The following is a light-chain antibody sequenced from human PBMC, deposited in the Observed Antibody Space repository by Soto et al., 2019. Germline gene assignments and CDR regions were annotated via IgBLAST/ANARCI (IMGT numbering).Light chain of an antibody. CDR1: SSDVGAYDY. J-gene: IGLJ1*01. Sequence: QSALTQPASVSGSPGQSITISCTGTSSDVGAYDYVSWYQQHPGEVPKLMIFDVSDRPSGVSNRFSGSKSGNTASLTISGLQAEDVADYYCSSFTTSTSYVFGTGTKVTVL. CDR2: DVS. CDR3: SSFTTSTSYV. V-gene: IGLV2-14*03.